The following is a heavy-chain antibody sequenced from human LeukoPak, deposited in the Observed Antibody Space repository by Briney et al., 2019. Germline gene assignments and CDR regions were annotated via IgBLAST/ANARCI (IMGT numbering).Heavy chain of an antibody. CDR3: AKSPRFSSGWYTD. CDR1: GFTFSSYA. V-gene: IGHV3-23*01. CDR2: ISGSGGST. J-gene: IGHJ4*02. D-gene: IGHD6-19*01. Sequence: PGGSLRLSCAASGFTFSSYAMSWVRQAPGKGLEWVSAISGSGGSTYYADSVKGRFTISRDSSKNTLYLQMNSLRAEDTAVYYCAKSPRFSSGWYTDWGQGTLVTVSS.